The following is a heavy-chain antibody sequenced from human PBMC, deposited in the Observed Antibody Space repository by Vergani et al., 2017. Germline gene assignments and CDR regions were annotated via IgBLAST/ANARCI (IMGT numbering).Heavy chain of an antibody. D-gene: IGHD6-6*01. CDR3: ARDAEYSSSSENWFDP. Sequence: EVQLLESGGGLVQPGGSLRLSCAASGFTFSSYGMNWVRQAPGKGLEWVSYISSSSSTIYYADSVKGRFTISRDNAKNSLYLQMNSLRAEDTAGYYCARDAEYSSSSENWFDPWGQGTLVTVSS. CDR1: GFTFSSYG. J-gene: IGHJ5*02. V-gene: IGHV3-48*04. CDR2: ISSSSSTI.